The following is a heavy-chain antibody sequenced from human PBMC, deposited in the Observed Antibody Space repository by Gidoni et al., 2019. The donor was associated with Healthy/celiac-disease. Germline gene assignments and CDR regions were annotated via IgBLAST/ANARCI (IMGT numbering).Heavy chain of an antibody. CDR3: TAYDFWSGYPFDY. Sequence: EVQLVESGGGLVKPGGSLRLSCAASGFTFSNAWMSWVRQAPGKGLEWVGRIKSKTEGGTTDYAAPVKGRFTISRDDSKNTLYLQMNSLKTEDTAVYYCTAYDFWSGYPFDYWGQGTLVTVSS. J-gene: IGHJ4*02. CDR2: IKSKTEGGTT. D-gene: IGHD3-3*01. V-gene: IGHV3-15*01. CDR1: GFTFSNAW.